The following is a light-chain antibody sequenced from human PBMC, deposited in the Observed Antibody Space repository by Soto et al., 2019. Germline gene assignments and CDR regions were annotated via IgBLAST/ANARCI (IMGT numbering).Light chain of an antibody. V-gene: IGLV1-44*01. J-gene: IGLJ2*01. CDR1: NSNIGSNP. Sequence: QSVLTQPPSASGTPGQRVTISCSGTNSNIGSNPVHWYQQFPGTAPKVLIYSNYQRPSGVPDRFSGSKSGTSASLAISGLQSEDEADYYCAAWDDRLSDLLFGGGTTVTVL. CDR2: SNY. CDR3: AAWDDRLSDLL.